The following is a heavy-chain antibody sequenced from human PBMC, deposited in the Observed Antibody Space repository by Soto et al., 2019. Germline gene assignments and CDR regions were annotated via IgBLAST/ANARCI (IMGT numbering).Heavy chain of an antibody. CDR1: GGSISSYY. V-gene: IGHV4-59*01. CDR2: IYYSGST. Sequence: PSETLSLTCTVSGGSISSYYWSWIRQPPGKGLEWIGNIYYSGSTNYNPSLKSRVTISVDTSKNQFSLKLSSVTAADTAMYYCARGAYSSGWYNYYGMDVWGQGTTVTVSS. CDR3: ARGAYSSGWYNYYGMDV. D-gene: IGHD6-19*01. J-gene: IGHJ6*02.